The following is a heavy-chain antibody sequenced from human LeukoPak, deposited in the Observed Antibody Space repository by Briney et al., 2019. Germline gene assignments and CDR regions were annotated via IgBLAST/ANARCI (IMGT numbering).Heavy chain of an antibody. V-gene: IGHV3-23*01. CDR1: GFTFSSYA. J-gene: IGHJ4*02. Sequence: PGGSLRLSCAASGFTFSSYAMSWVRQAPGKGLEWISSISTGDSTYYADSVKGRFTISRDNSKNTLSLQMNSLRAEDTAIYYCARVWRGNYYDYWGQGTLVTVSS. CDR2: ISTGDST. D-gene: IGHD1-1*01. CDR3: ARVWRGNYYDY.